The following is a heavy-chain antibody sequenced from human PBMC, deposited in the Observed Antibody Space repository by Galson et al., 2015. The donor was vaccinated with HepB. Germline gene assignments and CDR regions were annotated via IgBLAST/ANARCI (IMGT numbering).Heavy chain of an antibody. CDR1: GFSLSTSGMR. CDR3: ARMGANSSPFDY. V-gene: IGHV2-70*04. J-gene: IGHJ4*02. D-gene: IGHD4/OR15-4a*01. CDR2: IDWDDDK. Sequence: PALVKPTQTLTLTCTFSGFSLSTSGMRVSWIRQPPGKALEWLARIDWDDDKFYSTSLKTRLTISKDTSKNQVVLTMTNMDPVDTATYYCARMGANSSPFDYWGQGTLVTVSS.